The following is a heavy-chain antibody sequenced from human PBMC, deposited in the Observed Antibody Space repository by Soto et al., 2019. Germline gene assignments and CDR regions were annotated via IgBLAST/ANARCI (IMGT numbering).Heavy chain of an antibody. V-gene: IGHV4-59*12. CDR3: ARGLLSGSPYSGGWYYFDS. J-gene: IGHJ4*02. CDR1: GGSISSYY. CDR2: IYYSGST. D-gene: IGHD1-26*01. Sequence: SETLSLTCTVSGGSISSYYWSWIRQPPGKGLEWIGYIYYSGSTNYNPSLKSRVTISVDTSKNQFSLKLSSVTAADTAVYYCARGLLSGSPYSGGWYYFDSWGQGTMVTVSS.